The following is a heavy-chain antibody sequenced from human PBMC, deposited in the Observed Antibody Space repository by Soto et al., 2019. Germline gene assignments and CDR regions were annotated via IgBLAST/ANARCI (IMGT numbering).Heavy chain of an antibody. Sequence: GESLGISCKGSGYSFTSYWIRWLRQMPGKGLEWMGIIYRGDSDTRYSPSFQGLVTIAAEKSISTAYLPWSSLKASDTARYYCARPPRAGTKLDRGDYWGQGTLVTVSS. CDR3: ARPPRAGTKLDRGDY. CDR1: GYSFTSYW. D-gene: IGHD1-1*01. V-gene: IGHV5-51*01. CDR2: IYRGDSDT. J-gene: IGHJ4*02.